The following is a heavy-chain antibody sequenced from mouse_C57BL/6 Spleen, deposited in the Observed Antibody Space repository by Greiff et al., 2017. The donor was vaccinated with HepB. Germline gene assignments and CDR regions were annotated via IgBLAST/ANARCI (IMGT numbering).Heavy chain of an antibody. CDR2: IDPENGDT. V-gene: IGHV14-4*01. D-gene: IGHD1-1*01. J-gene: IGHJ1*03. Sequence: EVKLMESGAELVRPGASVKLSCTASGFNIKDDYMHWVKQRPEQGLEWIGWIDPENGDTEYASKFQGKATITADTSSNTAYLQLSSLTSEDTAVYYCTTPTVVNWYFDVWGTGTTVTVSS. CDR1: GFNIKDDY. CDR3: TTPTVVNWYFDV.